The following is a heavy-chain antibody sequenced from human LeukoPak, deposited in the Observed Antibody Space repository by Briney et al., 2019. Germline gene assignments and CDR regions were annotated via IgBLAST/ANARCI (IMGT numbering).Heavy chain of an antibody. CDR1: GGFISSSSYY. V-gene: IGHV4-39*01. Sequence: SETLSLTCTVSGGFISSSSYYWGWIRQPPGKGLEWIGNSHYSGRTHYNPSLKSRVIISVDTSKNQSSLKLTSVTAADTAVFYCARHHDPGLGDLSPYFDYWGQGILVTVSS. CDR3: ARHHDPGLGDLSPYFDY. CDR2: SHYSGRT. J-gene: IGHJ4*02. D-gene: IGHD3-16*02.